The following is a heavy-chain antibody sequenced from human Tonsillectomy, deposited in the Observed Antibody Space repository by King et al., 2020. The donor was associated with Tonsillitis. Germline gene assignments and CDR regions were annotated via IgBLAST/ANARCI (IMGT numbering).Heavy chain of an antibody. CDR1: GFTSIIYG. J-gene: IGHJ4*02. Sequence: QLVQSGGGVVQPGRSLTLSFAASGFTSIIYGMHWFHQAPGKGLEWVVVISYDGSIKYFADSVKGRFTISRDNSKNTLYLQMNSLRAEDTAVYYCAKDGYDSSGYYLGDYWGQGTLVTVSS. V-gene: IGHV3-30*18. D-gene: IGHD3-22*01. CDR2: ISYDGSIK. CDR3: AKDGYDSSGYYLGDY.